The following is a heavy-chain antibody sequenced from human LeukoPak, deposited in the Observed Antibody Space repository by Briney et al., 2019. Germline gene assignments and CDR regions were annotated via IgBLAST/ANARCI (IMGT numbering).Heavy chain of an antibody. V-gene: IGHV4-59*08. Sequence: SETLSLTCTVSGGSISSDYWSWIRQPPGKGLEWIGFISFSGNTDYSPSLQSRVTISRDASKNQFSLKLTSVTAADTAVYYCAKSSAWGPFDYWSQGTLVAVSP. CDR3: AKSSAWGPFDY. J-gene: IGHJ4*02. D-gene: IGHD6-19*01. CDR1: GGSISSDY. CDR2: ISFSGNT.